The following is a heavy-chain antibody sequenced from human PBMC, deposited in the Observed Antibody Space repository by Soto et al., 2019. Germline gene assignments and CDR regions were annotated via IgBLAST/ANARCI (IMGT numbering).Heavy chain of an antibody. CDR1: GYTFTAYY. Sequence: QVRLLQSGAEVKKSGASVKVSCKASGYTFTAYYIHWVRQAPGQGLEWMGWINPDTGGTDYEQKLEDWVTRTRNTPITTAYLKLTSLQLTDTAVYYCARAVARDGSSWYRGAYDSWGQGTLVTVSS. J-gene: IGHJ4*02. CDR2: INPDTGGT. V-gene: IGHV1-2*04. D-gene: IGHD6-13*01. CDR3: ARAVARDGSSWYRGAYDS.